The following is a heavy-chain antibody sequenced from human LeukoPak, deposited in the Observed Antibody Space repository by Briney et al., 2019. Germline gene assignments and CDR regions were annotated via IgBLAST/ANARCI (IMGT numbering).Heavy chain of an antibody. Sequence: SETLSLTCTVSGGSISSYYWSWIRQPPGKGLEWMGYIYYSGSTNYNPSLKSRVTISVDTSKNQFSLKLSSVIAADTAVYYCARGGVPVAFLWFVPWGQGTLVTVSS. J-gene: IGHJ5*02. CDR2: IYYSGST. V-gene: IGHV4-59*12. CDR3: ARGGVPVAFLWFVP. CDR1: GGSISSYY. D-gene: IGHD2-2*01.